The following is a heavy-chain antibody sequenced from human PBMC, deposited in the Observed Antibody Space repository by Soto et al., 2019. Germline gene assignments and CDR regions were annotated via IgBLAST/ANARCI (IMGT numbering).Heavy chain of an antibody. CDR1: GYSFTSYW. J-gene: IGHJ6*02. V-gene: IGHV5-10-1*01. CDR3: ARRSTAYYYYGMDV. D-gene: IGHD5-18*01. Sequence: GESLKLSFKGSGYSFTSYWISWVRQMPGKGLEWMGRIDPSDSYTNYSPSFQGHVTISADKSISTAYLQWSSLKASDTAMYYCARRSTAYYYYGMDVWGQGTTVTVSS. CDR2: IDPSDSYT.